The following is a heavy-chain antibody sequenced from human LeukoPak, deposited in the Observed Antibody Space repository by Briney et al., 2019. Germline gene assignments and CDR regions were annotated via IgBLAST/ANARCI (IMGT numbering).Heavy chain of an antibody. V-gene: IGHV3-21*01. CDR3: AREQTGYFDY. CDR1: GLTFSSYS. D-gene: IGHD1-1*01. J-gene: IGHJ4*02. Sequence: GGSLRLSCAASGLTFSSYSMNWVRQAPGKGLEWVSSISSSSSYIYYADSVKGRFTISRDNAKNSLYLQMNSLRAEDTAVYYCAREQTGYFDYWGQGTLSPSPQ. CDR2: ISSSSSYI.